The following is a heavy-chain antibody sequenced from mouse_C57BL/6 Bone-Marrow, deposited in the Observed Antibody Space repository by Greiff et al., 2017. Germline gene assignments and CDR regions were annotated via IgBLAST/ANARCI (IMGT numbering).Heavy chain of an antibody. V-gene: IGHV1-81*01. CDR1: GYTFTSYG. CDR2: IYPRSGNT. D-gene: IGHD2-1*01. CDR3: ADLLWYPSWFAY. J-gene: IGHJ3*01. Sequence: QVHVKQSGAELARPGASVKLSCKASGYTFTSYGISWVKQRTGQGLEWIGEIYPRSGNTYYNEKFKGKATLTADKSSSTAYMELRSLTSEDSAVYFCADLLWYPSWFAYWGQGTLVTVSA.